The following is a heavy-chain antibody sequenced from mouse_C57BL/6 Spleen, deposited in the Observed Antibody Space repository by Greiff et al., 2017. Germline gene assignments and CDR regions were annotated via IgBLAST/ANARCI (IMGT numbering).Heavy chain of an antibody. Sequence: VQLQQSGPELVKPGASVKISCKASGYTFTDYYMNWVKQSHGKSLEWIGDINPNNGGTSYNQKFKGKATLTVDKSSSTAYMELRSLTSEDSAVYYCARDSLYGSFAYWGQGTLVTVSA. J-gene: IGHJ3*01. CDR3: ARDSLYGSFAY. CDR2: INPNNGGT. V-gene: IGHV1-26*01. D-gene: IGHD1-1*01. CDR1: GYTFTDYY.